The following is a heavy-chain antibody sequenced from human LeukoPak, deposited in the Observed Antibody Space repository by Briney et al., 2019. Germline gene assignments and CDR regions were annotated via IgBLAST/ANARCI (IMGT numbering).Heavy chain of an antibody. D-gene: IGHD6-13*01. Sequence: PGGSLRLSCAASGFTFSGYWMHWVRQAPGKGLVWVSRINRDGSTTHYADSVKGRFTISRDNSKNTLFLLMNSLRAEDTAVYYCAREGLYSSSPYFDYWGQGTLVTVSS. CDR2: INRDGSTT. J-gene: IGHJ4*02. CDR1: GFTFSGYW. V-gene: IGHV3-74*01. CDR3: AREGLYSSSPYFDY.